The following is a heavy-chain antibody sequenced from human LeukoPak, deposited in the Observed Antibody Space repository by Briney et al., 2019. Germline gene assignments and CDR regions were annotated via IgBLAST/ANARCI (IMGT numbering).Heavy chain of an antibody. CDR3: ARDLYYVDY. CDR2: ISSSSSSI. D-gene: IGHD3-10*01. Sequence: PGGSLRLSCAASGFTFRSYNFHRVRQAPGKGLEWVSFISSSSSSIYYADSVKGRFTISRDNAKNSLYLQMNSLRAEDTAVYYCARDLYYVDYWGQGTLVTVSS. V-gene: IGHV3-21*01. J-gene: IGHJ4*02. CDR1: GFTFRSYN.